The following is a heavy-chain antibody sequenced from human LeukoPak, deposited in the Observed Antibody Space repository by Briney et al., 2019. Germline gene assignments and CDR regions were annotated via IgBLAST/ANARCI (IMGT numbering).Heavy chain of an antibody. Sequence: GESLKISCEGSGYTFTNYWIAWVRQMPGKGLELMGIMYPDDSDIRYSPSFRGQVTISADRSISTAFLQWSSLKASDTAMYYCARRIDTASGLDHWGQGTPVTVSS. J-gene: IGHJ4*02. CDR3: ARRIDTASGLDH. CDR1: GYTFTNYW. CDR2: MYPDDSDI. V-gene: IGHV5-51*01. D-gene: IGHD5-18*01.